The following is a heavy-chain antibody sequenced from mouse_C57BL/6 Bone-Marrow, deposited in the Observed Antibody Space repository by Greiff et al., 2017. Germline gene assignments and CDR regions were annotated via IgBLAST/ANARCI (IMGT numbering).Heavy chain of an antibody. D-gene: IGHD1-1*01. CDR2: IWSDGST. CDR3: ARHVPRGGSSPWFAY. CDR1: GFSLTSYG. J-gene: IGHJ3*01. Sequence: QVQLQQSGPGLVAPSQSLSITCTVSGFSLTSYGVHWVRQPPGKGLEWLVVIWSDGSTTYNSALKSRLSISKDNSKSQVFLKMNSLQTDDTAMYXGARHVPRGGSSPWFAYWGQGTLVTVSA. V-gene: IGHV2-6-1*01.